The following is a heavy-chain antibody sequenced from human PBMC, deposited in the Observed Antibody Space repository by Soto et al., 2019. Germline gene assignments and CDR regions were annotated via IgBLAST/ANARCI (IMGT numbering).Heavy chain of an antibody. CDR3: ARAGGLGPVPVDY. D-gene: IGHD3-16*01. CDR1: GGSISSGGYS. Sequence: QLQLQESGSGLVKPSQTLSLTCAVSGGSISSGGYSWSWIRQPPGKGLEWIGYIYHSGSTYYNPSLKVGATESEDRSKNHFSLRRGFGTAADTPVYYGARAGGLGPVPVDYWGQGTRFPVSS. CDR2: IYHSGST. V-gene: IGHV4-30-2*01. J-gene: IGHJ4*02.